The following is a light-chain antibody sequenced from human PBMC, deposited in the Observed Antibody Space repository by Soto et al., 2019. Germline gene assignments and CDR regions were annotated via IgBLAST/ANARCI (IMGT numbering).Light chain of an antibody. V-gene: IGKV3-15*01. CDR1: QSVSSN. Sequence: EIVMTQSPSTLSVSPGERATLSCRASQSVSSNLAWYQQKPGQAPRLLIYGASTRATGIPARFSGSGSGTEFTLAISSLQSEDFAVYYCQQDNNLPLTFGGGTHVEIK. CDR3: QQDNNLPLT. J-gene: IGKJ4*01. CDR2: GAS.